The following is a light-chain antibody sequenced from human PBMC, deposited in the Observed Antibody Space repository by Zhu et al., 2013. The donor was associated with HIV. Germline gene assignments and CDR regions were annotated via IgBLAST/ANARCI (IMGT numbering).Light chain of an antibody. CDR1: SSNIGSNT. CDR3: AAWDDSLSGYV. CDR2: GNN. J-gene: IGLJ1*01. Sequence: QSVLTQPPSASGTPGQRVTISCSGRSSNIGSNTVDWYQQVPGTAPKLLIYGNNQRPSGVPDRFSGSKSGTSASLAISGLQTEDEADYYCAAWDDSLSGYVFGTGTEVTVL. V-gene: IGLV1-44*01.